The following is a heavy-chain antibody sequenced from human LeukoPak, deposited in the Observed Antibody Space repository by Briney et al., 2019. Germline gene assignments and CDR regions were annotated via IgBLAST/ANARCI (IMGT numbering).Heavy chain of an antibody. V-gene: IGHV3-48*03. CDR2: ISTTGSTI. CDR3: ARDGEWNPSTNNIDY. D-gene: IGHD1-1*01. Sequence: GGSLRLSCAASGFTFSSYEMNWVRQAPGKGLEWMSYISTTGSTIYYTDSVKGRFTISRDNAKNSLYLQMNSLRAEDTAVYYCARDGEWNPSTNNIDYWGQGTLVTVSS. CDR1: GFTFSSYE. J-gene: IGHJ4*02.